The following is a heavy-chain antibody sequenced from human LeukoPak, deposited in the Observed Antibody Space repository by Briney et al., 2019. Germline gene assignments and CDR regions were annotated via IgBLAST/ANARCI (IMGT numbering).Heavy chain of an antibody. CDR2: ISDSSSYI. J-gene: IGHJ3*02. Sequence: GGSLRLSCAASGFTFNIYSMNWVRQAPGKGLEWVSSISDSSSYIFYADSVKGRFIISRDNAKNSLYLQMNSLRAEDTAVCYCSRDLGRFSSTWKDAFDIWGHGTMVTVSS. CDR3: SRDLGRFSSTWKDAFDI. D-gene: IGHD6-13*01. CDR1: GFTFNIYS. V-gene: IGHV3-21*01.